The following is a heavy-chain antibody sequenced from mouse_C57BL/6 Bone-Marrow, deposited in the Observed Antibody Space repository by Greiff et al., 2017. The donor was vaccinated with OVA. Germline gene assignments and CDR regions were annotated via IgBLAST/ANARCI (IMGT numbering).Heavy chain of an antibody. J-gene: IGHJ2*01. V-gene: IGHV8-8*01. D-gene: IGHD1-1*01. CDR2: ICWDDAK. CDR3: ARICYDSSPYYFDY. CDR1: GFSLSTFGMG. Sequence: QVTLQVSGPGILQPSQTLSLTCSFSGFSLSTFGMGVGWIRPPSGQGLEWLAHICWDDAKYYNPVLKSRLTISKDPSKNQVVLMNANVDTADAAAYYCARICYDSSPYYFDYWGQGTTLTVSS.